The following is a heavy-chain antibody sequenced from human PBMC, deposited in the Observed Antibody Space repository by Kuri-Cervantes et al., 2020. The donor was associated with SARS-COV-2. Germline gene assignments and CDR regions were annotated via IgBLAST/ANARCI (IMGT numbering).Heavy chain of an antibody. J-gene: IGHJ4*02. Sequence: ASVKVSCKVSGYTLTELSMHWVRQAPGKGLEWMGGFDPEDGETIYAQKFQGRVTMTEDTSTGTAYMELSSLRSEDTAVYYCARIRWGDYRSSFDSWGQGTLVTVSS. CDR3: ARIRWGDYRSSFDS. CDR1: GYTLTELS. CDR2: FDPEDGET. D-gene: IGHD4-11*01. V-gene: IGHV1-24*01.